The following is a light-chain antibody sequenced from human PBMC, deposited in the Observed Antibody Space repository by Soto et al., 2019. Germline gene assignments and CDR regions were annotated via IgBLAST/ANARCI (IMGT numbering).Light chain of an antibody. Sequence: QSVLTQPPSVSAAPGQKVTISCSGGSSNIGNNYVSWYQQLPGTAPKLLIYDENKRPSGIPDRSSGSKSGTSATLGITGLQTGDEADYYCGTWDSSLSVWLFGGGTKLTVL. CDR3: GTWDSSLSVWL. J-gene: IGLJ3*02. CDR1: SSNIGNNY. CDR2: DEN. V-gene: IGLV1-51*01.